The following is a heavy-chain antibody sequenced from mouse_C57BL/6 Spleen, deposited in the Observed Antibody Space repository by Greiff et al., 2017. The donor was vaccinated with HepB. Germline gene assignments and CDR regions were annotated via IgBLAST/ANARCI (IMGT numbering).Heavy chain of an antibody. CDR3: AGWGMGGGYFDV. Sequence: EVQLQQSGPELVKPGASVKISCKASGYSFTGYYMNWVKQSPEKSLEWIGEINPSTGGTTYNQKFKAKATLTVDKSSSTAYMQLKGLTSEDSAVYYCAGWGMGGGYFDVWGTGTTVTVSS. J-gene: IGHJ1*03. D-gene: IGHD2-3*01. V-gene: IGHV1-42*01. CDR2: INPSTGGT. CDR1: GYSFTGYY.